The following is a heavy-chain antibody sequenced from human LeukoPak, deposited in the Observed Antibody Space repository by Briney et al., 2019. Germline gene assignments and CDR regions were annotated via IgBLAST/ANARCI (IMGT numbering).Heavy chain of an antibody. CDR1: GFTFSDYY. CDR3: ARGNWGPDY. CDR2: ISGSGGTI. Sequence: PGGSLRLSCAASGFTFSDYYMSWMRQAPGKGLEWISHISGSGGTIYYADSVKGRFTISRDNVQNSLFLQMNSPRVEDTAVYYCARGNWGPDYWGQGTLVTVSS. D-gene: IGHD7-27*01. V-gene: IGHV3-11*04. J-gene: IGHJ4*02.